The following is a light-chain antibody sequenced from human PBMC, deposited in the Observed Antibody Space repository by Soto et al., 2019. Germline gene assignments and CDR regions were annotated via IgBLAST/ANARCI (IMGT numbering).Light chain of an antibody. CDR2: EVH. V-gene: IGLV2-8*01. CDR3: SSYGGNDWV. CDR1: SSDVGGYNY. J-gene: IGLJ3*02. Sequence: QSALTQPPSASGSLGQSVTFSCTGTSSDVGGYNYVSWYQQHPGKAPKLIIYEVHKRPSGVPDRFSGSKSGNTASLTVSGLQVEDEADYHCSSYGGNDWVFGGGTKVTVL.